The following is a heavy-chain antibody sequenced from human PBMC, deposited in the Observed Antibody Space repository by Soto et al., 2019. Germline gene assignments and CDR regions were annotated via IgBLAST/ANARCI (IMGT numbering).Heavy chain of an antibody. CDR3: ARSVGGYYENKFQLDY. D-gene: IGHD3-22*01. J-gene: IGHJ4*02. CDR1: GYSFATYG. Sequence: ASVKVSCKASGYSFATYGFSWVRQAPGQGLECVGWISAHNGDTHYSQKFQGRVTLTTDTSTNTGYMELRSLTSDDTAVYFCARSVGGYYENKFQLDYWGEGTLVTVSS. V-gene: IGHV1-18*04. CDR2: ISAHNGDT.